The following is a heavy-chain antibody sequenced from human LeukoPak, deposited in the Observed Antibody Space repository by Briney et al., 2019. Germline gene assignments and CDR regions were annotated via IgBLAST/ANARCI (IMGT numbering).Heavy chain of an antibody. V-gene: IGHV3-74*01. CDR1: GFTFSSYW. CDR3: ARGSYYYDSSGYSPFDY. Sequence: GGSLRLSCAASGFTFSSYWMHWVRQAPGKWLVWVSRINSDGSSTSYADSVKGRFTISRDNAKNTLYLQMNSLRAEDTAVYYCARGSYYYDSSGYSPFDYWGQGTLVTVSS. CDR2: INSDGSST. J-gene: IGHJ4*02. D-gene: IGHD3-22*01.